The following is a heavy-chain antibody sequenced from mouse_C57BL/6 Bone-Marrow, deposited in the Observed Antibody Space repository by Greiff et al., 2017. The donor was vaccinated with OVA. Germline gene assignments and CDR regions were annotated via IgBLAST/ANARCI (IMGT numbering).Heavy chain of an antibody. D-gene: IGHD1-1*01. CDR1: GYTFTSYW. Sequence: VQLQQSGAELVRPGTSVKLSCKASGYTFTSYWMHWVKQRPGQGLEWIGVIDPSDSYTNYNQKFKGKATLTVDTSSSTAYMQLSSLTSEDSAVYYCARFTYYYGSSYWYFDVWGTGTTVTVSS. CDR2: IDPSDSYT. CDR3: ARFTYYYGSSYWYFDV. J-gene: IGHJ1*03. V-gene: IGHV1-59*01.